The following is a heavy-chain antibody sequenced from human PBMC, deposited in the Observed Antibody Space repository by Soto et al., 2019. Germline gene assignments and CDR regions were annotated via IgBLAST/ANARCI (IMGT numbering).Heavy chain of an antibody. D-gene: IGHD3-10*01. Sequence: EVQLLESGGGLVQPGGSLRLSCAASGFTFSSYAMSWVRQAPGKGLEWVSAISGSGGSTYYADSVKGRFTISRDNSKNTLYLEMNSLRAEDTAVYYCAKDLWSRGGGMDVWGQGTTVTVSS. J-gene: IGHJ6*02. V-gene: IGHV3-23*01. CDR3: AKDLWSRGGGMDV. CDR1: GFTFSSYA. CDR2: ISGSGGST.